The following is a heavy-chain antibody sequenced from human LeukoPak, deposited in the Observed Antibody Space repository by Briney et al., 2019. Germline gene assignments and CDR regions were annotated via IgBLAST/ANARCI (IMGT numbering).Heavy chain of an antibody. CDR2: IGSSGLYI. J-gene: IGHJ4*02. V-gene: IGHV3-21*01. Sequence: PGGSLRLSCAASGLTFSRYSANWVRQAPGKGLEWVSSIGSSGLYIYYADSVKGRFTISRDNAKNSLYLQMNSLRAEDTAVYYCARERGTATDHWGQGTLVTVSS. CDR1: GLTFSRYS. CDR3: ARERGTATDH. D-gene: IGHD3-16*01.